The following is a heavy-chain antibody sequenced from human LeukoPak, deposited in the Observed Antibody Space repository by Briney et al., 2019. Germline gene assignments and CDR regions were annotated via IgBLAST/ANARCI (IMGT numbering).Heavy chain of an antibody. CDR2: ISLTGGYI. CDR3: ARSVVAGTRLVRGVYYFDY. CDR1: GFTFSSYN. V-gene: IGHV3-21*01. D-gene: IGHD6-19*01. Sequence: PGGSLRLSCAASGFTFSSYNMNWVRQAPGKGLEWVSSISLTGGYIQYADSVKGRFTISRDNAKDSLYLQMNSLRVDDTAVYYCARSVVAGTRLVRGVYYFDYWGQGTLVTVSS. J-gene: IGHJ4*02.